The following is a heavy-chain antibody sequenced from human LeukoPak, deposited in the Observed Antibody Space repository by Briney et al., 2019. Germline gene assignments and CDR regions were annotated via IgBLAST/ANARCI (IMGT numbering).Heavy chain of an antibody. D-gene: IGHD2-15*01. J-gene: IGHJ4*02. Sequence: GGSLRLSRAASGVTSSSSWIHWVRQTPGKGLVWLSRINSDGSSTSYADSVKGRFTISRDNAKNTLYLQMNSLRAEDTAVYYCAKVTRGYCSGGSCYVFDYWGQGTLVTVSS. CDR1: GVTSSSSW. CDR3: AKVTRGYCSGGSCYVFDY. V-gene: IGHV3-74*01. CDR2: INSDGSST.